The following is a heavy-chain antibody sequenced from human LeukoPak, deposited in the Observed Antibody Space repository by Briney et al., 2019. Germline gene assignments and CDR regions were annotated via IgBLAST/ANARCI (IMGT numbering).Heavy chain of an antibody. CDR2: IYSNGSKT. Sequence: GGPLRLSCAASGFTFSNFWMHWVRQAPGKGLVWVSGIYSNGSKTIYADSVKGRFTISRDNAKNTLYLQMNSLRAEDTAVYYCARRGDSDLDYWGQGTLVTVSS. CDR1: GFTFSNFW. J-gene: IGHJ4*02. CDR3: ARRGDSDLDY. D-gene: IGHD2-21*01. V-gene: IGHV3-74*01.